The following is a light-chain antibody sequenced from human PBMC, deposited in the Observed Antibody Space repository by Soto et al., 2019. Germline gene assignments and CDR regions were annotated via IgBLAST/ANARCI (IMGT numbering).Light chain of an antibody. V-gene: IGLV3-21*02. CDR1: NIGTKS. CDR3: QVWDSSGDHPGVL. Sequence: SYELTQPPSVSGAPGQTARLTCGGTNIGTKSVHWYQQKPGQAPVLVVYDDSYRPSGIPERFSGSNSGNTATLTISRVEAGDEADYYCQVWDSSGDHPGVLFGGGTKLTVL. CDR2: DDS. J-gene: IGLJ2*01.